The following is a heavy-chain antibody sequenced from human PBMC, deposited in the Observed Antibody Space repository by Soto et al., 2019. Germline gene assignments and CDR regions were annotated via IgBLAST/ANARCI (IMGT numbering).Heavy chain of an antibody. CDR3: ARVWGSYRAPSGGAGLDP. J-gene: IGHJ5*02. CDR2: ISAYDGNT. D-gene: IGHD3-16*02. Sequence: VASVEVSCKASGYTFTSNAITWVRQARGQGLEWMGRISAYDGNTNYAQKFQGRVTMTTDASTNTAYLELGSLKSDDTAVYYCARVWGSYRAPSGGAGLDPWGQGTLVTVS. V-gene: IGHV1-18*04. CDR1: GYTFTSNA.